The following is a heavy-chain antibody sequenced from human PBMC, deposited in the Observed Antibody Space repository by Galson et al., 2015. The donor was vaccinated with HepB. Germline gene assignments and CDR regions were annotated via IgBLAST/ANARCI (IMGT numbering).Heavy chain of an antibody. CDR1: DGSIGSSNSY. D-gene: IGHD3-16*01. CDR2: LSYSGST. Sequence: ETLSLTCTVSDGSIGSSNSYWGWIRQPPGKGPEWIGSLSYSGSTDYSPSLKSRVTMSVDTSNNQFSLRLTSVTAADTAVYYCARHFRERLLLGARRGEVSAFDYWGQGTLVTVSS. CDR3: ARHFRERLLLGARRGEVSAFDY. J-gene: IGHJ4*02. V-gene: IGHV4-39*01.